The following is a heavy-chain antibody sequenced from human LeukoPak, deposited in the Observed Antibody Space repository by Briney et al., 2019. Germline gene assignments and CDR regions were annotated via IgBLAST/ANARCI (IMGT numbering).Heavy chain of an antibody. CDR2: IIDTGST. J-gene: IGHJ4*02. Sequence: SETLSLTCAVYGGSFSGYYWSWIRQPPGKGLEWIGEIIDTGSTKYNSSLKSRVTISVDTSKSEFSLNLTSVTAADTAIYYCARGLASGYPPIPFDYWGQGTLVTVSS. CDR3: ARGLASGYPPIPFDY. V-gene: IGHV4-34*12. CDR1: GGSFSGYY. D-gene: IGHD3-3*01.